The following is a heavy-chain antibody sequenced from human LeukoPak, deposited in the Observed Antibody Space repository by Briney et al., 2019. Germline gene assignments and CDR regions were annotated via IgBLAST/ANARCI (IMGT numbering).Heavy chain of an antibody. V-gene: IGHV3-23*01. CDR3: AKGRVYNGHFEY. D-gene: IGHD5-24*01. CDR1: EFTFSNYA. CDR2: ISGSGGYT. Sequence: PGGSLRLSCAAFEFTFSNYALSWVRQAPGKGLEWVSAISGSGGYTYYADSFKGRFTISRDNSKNTLYLQMNSLRAEDTAVYYCAKGRVYNGHFEYWGQGTLVIVSS. J-gene: IGHJ4*02.